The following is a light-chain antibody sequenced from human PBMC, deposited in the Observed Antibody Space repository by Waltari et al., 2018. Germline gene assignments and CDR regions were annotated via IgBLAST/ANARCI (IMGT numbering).Light chain of an antibody. Sequence: DLQMTQSPSSLSASVGDRVTITCLASQSISSYLNWYQQKPGKAPKLLIYAASSLQSGVPSRFSGSGSGTDFTLTISSLQPEDFATYYCQQSYSTRRTFGQGTKVEIK. CDR3: QQSYSTRRT. V-gene: IGKV1-39*01. CDR2: AAS. CDR1: QSISSY. J-gene: IGKJ1*01.